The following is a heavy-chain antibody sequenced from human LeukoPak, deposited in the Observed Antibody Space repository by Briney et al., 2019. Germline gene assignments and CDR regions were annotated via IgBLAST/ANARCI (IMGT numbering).Heavy chain of an antibody. J-gene: IGHJ6*02. V-gene: IGHV1-46*01. D-gene: IGHD3-22*01. CDR1: GYTFTSYY. CDR3: AREWVYDSNYYYGMDV. CDR2: INPSGGST. Sequence: ASVKVSCKASGYTFTSYYMHWVRQAPGQGLEWMGIINPSGGSTSYAQKFQGRVTMTRDTSTSTVYMELSSLRSEDTAVYYCAREWVYDSNYYYGMDVWGQGTTVTVSS.